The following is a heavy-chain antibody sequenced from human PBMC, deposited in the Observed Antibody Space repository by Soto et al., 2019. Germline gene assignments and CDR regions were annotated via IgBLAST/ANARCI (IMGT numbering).Heavy chain of an antibody. CDR3: ARKYYDFWSGYYNDYYYYGMDV. D-gene: IGHD3-3*01. Sequence: SVKVSCKASGGRFSSYAISWVRQAPEQGLEWMGGIIPIFGTAKYSQKFQGRVTMTRNTSISTAYMELSSLRSEDTAVYYCARKYYDFWSGYYNDYYYYGMDVWGQGTTVTVSS. CDR2: IIPIFGTA. CDR1: GGRFSSYA. J-gene: IGHJ6*02. V-gene: IGHV1-69*05.